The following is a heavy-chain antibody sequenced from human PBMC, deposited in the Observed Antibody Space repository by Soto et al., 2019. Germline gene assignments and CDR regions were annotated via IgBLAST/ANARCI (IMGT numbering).Heavy chain of an antibody. D-gene: IGHD3-16*02. J-gene: IGHJ5*02. CDR1: GGSISRYF. Sequence: SETLSLTCTGSGGSISRYFWSWIRQSPGKGLEWIGYIFYTGSTTYNPSLKSRVTISIDTSKNQFSLKLSSLTAADTAVYYCAYCSYLEWFAPWGQGSLVTVS. CDR2: IFYTGST. CDR3: AYCSYLEWFAP. V-gene: IGHV4-59*01.